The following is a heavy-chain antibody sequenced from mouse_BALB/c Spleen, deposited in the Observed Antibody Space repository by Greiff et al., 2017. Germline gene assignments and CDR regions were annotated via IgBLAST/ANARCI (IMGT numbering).Heavy chain of an antibody. J-gene: IGHJ4*01. Sequence: EVQLVESGGGLVKPGASVKLSCAASGFTFSGYAMPWVRQSPEKRLEWVAEISSGGSYTYYHDSVKGRFTISRDNAKNNPYLQMSSLTSEDTAMYYCARDRNYYGSSCVRYAMDYWGQGTSVTVSS. D-gene: IGHD1-1*01. CDR2: ISSGGSYT. CDR3: ARDRNYYGSSCVRYAMDY. CDR1: GFTFSGYA. V-gene: IGHV5-9-4*01.